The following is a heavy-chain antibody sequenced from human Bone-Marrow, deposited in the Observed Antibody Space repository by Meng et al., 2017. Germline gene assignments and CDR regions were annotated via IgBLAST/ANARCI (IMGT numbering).Heavy chain of an antibody. CDR2: IDTNTGNP. CDR1: GYTFTHYA. V-gene: IGHV7-4-1*02. Sequence: QVQLVQSGAELKKPGASVKVSCKASGYTFTHYAINWLRQAPGQGLEWMGWIDTNTGNPTYAQGFTGRFVFSLDTSVSTAYLQISSLKADDTAVYYCTRDGYSDCSSTSCFDYWGQETLVTVSS. D-gene: IGHD2-2*01. CDR3: TRDGYSDCSSTSCFDY. J-gene: IGHJ4*02.